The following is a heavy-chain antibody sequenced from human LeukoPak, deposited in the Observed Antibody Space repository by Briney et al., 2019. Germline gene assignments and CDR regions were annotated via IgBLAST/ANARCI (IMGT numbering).Heavy chain of an antibody. J-gene: IGHJ4*02. Sequence: PGGSLRLSCAASGFNFANYAMHWVRQAPGKGLEWVAIISFDGSNTYYADSVKGRFTISRDNSKNTLYLQINSLKTEDTAVYSCARGRYFSPYYFDFWGQGTLVTVSS. V-gene: IGHV3-30-3*01. CDR1: GFNFANYA. CDR3: ARGRYFSPYYFDF. D-gene: IGHD2/OR15-2a*01. CDR2: ISFDGSNT.